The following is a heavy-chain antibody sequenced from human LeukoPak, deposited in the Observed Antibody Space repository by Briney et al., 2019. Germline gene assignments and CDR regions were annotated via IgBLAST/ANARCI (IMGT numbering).Heavy chain of an antibody. CDR1: GGSISSYY. CDR3: ARGAAVRYSGYDSDY. V-gene: IGHV4-59*01. J-gene: IGHJ4*02. CDR2: IYYSGST. Sequence: PSETLSLTCTVSGGSISSYYWSWIRQPPGEGLEWIGYIYYSGSTNYNPSLKSRVTISVDTSKNQFSLKLSSVTAADTAVYYCARGAAVRYSGYDSDYWGQGTLVTVSS. D-gene: IGHD5-12*01.